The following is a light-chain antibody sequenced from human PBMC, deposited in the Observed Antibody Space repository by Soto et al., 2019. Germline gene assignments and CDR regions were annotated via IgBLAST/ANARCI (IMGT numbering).Light chain of an antibody. V-gene: IGLV2-14*03. CDR3: SSYSTSGALYV. CDR2: DVS. J-gene: IGLJ1*01. CDR1: SSDIGVYNL. Sequence: QSVLTQPASVSGSPGQSITISCTGTSSDIGVYNLVSWYRQNPGKVPKLIIYDVSNRPSGVSNRFSGSKSGNTASLTISGLQAEDEADYYCSSYSTSGALYVFGTGTKLTVL.